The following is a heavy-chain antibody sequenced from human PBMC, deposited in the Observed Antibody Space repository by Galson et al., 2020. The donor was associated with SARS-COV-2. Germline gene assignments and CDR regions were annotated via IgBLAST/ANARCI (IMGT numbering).Heavy chain of an antibody. D-gene: IGHD6-19*01. CDR3: ATRPRGYSSGWGSYYYYAMDV. Sequence: SETLSLTCAVYGGSFSGYDYNWIRQPPGKGLEWIGEINHSRITNYSPSLKSRVTISVDTSKNQFSLKLSSVTAADTAVYYCATRPRGYSSGWGSYYYYAMDVLGHGTTVTVSS. V-gene: IGHV4-34*01. CDR2: INHSRIT. CDR1: GGSFSGYD. J-gene: IGHJ6*02.